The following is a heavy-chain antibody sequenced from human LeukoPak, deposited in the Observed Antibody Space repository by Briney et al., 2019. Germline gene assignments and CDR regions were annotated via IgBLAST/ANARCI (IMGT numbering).Heavy chain of an antibody. Sequence: ASVKVSCKASGYTLTGYFMHWVRQAPGQGLEWMGWFNPNSGGTNYAQKFQGRVTMTRDTSISTAYMELSRLRSDDTAVYYCARGNPGSMIGDIWGQGTMVTVSS. CDR3: ARGNPGSMIGDI. J-gene: IGHJ3*02. CDR2: FNPNSGGT. D-gene: IGHD3-10*02. V-gene: IGHV1-2*02. CDR1: GYTLTGYF.